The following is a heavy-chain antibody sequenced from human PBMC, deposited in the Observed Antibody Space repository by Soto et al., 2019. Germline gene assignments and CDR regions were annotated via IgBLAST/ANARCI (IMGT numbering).Heavy chain of an antibody. Sequence: ASETLSLTCTVSGGSISSYYWSWIRQPPGKGLEWIGYIYYSGSTNYNPSLKSRVTISVDTSKNQFSLKLSSVTAADTAVYYCARAFFGVVPAFDYWGQGTLVTVSS. CDR3: ARAFFGVVPAFDY. CDR1: GGSISSYY. V-gene: IGHV4-59*01. D-gene: IGHD3-3*01. J-gene: IGHJ4*02. CDR2: IYYSGST.